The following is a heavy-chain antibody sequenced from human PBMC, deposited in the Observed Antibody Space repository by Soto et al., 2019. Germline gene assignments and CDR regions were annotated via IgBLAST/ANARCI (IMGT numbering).Heavy chain of an antibody. CDR3: ARKGRGRTWFDL. V-gene: IGHV1-3*01. J-gene: IGHJ5*02. CDR1: GYTFTSYV. Sequence: QVQLVQSGADIKKPGASVNLSCRASGYTFTSYVIHWVRQAPGQRPEWLGWLNAGNGNTLYSQKFQSRLTITRDTPANTVLVQRRSPRSEDTALYYCARKGRGRTWFDLWGPGSLVTVSA. D-gene: IGHD3-16*01. CDR2: LNAGNGNT.